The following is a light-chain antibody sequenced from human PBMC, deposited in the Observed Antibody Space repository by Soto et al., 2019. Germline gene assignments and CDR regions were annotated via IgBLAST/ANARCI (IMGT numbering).Light chain of an antibody. CDR1: QSVGSD. Sequence: EIVMTQSPATLSVSPGERATLSCRASQSVGSDLAWNQQKPGQAPRLLIYDASTRATGIPARFSGSGSATEFTLAISSLHFEDFAVYYWQQYNKCPPMYTFGQGNELEIK. V-gene: IGKV3-15*01. CDR3: QQYNKCPPMYT. CDR2: DAS. J-gene: IGKJ2*01.